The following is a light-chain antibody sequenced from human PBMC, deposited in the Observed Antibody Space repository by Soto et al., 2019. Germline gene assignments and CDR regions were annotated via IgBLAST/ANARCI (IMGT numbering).Light chain of an antibody. CDR1: XXLLHINGYNY. Sequence: DSALTQRGLSLPVXPGEXASIXXXXSXXLLHINGYNYLDWYLQKPGHAPQFLINLASDRASGGRDTSGRRRSETDLTLNPRRVWAGDFGVYLCMQALQTPLTFGGGTKVDIK. CDR3: MQALQTPLT. J-gene: IGKJ4*01. CDR2: LAS. V-gene: IGKV2-28*01.